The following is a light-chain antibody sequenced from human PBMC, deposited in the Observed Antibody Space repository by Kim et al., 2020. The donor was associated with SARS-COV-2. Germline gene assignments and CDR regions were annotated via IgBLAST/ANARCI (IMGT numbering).Light chain of an antibody. CDR2: DVS. V-gene: IGKV3-11*01. Sequence: SSPGETPTLTSRASHSVTSSLAWYQQNRGQGPRLHIDDVSNSATGIPARFSGSGSGTDFTLTISSLEPEDFAVYYCRQSKNWPLTFGGGTKVDIK. J-gene: IGKJ4*01. CDR3: RQSKNWPLT. CDR1: HSVTSS.